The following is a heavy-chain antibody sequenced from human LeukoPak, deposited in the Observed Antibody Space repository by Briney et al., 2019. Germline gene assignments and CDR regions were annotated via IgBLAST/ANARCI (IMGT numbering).Heavy chain of an antibody. CDR1: GGSISSYY. J-gene: IGHJ4*02. V-gene: IGHV4-59*01. CDR2: IYYSGRT. D-gene: IGHD3-22*01. CDR3: ARIPNYYDSSGYFDY. Sequence: SETLSLTCTVSGGSISSYYWSWIRQPPGKGLEWIGYIYYSGRTNYNPSLKSRVTISVDTSKNQFSLKLSSVTAADTAVYYCARIPNYYDSSGYFDYWGQGTLVTVSP.